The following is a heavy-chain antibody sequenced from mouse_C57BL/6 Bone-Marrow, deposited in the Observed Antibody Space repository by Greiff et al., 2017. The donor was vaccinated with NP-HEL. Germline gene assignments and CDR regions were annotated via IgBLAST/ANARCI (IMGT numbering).Heavy chain of an antibody. V-gene: IGHV5-4*01. D-gene: IGHD1-1*01. CDR3: ARDPITTPYFGY. CDR1: GFTFSSYA. CDR2: ISDGGSYT. Sequence: EVKVVESGGGLVKPGGSLKLSCAASGFTFSSYAMSWVRQTPEKRLEWVATISDGGSYTYYPDNVKGRFTISRDNAKNNLYLQVSHLKSEDTTMYYCARDPITTPYFGYWGQSTTLTVSS. J-gene: IGHJ2*01.